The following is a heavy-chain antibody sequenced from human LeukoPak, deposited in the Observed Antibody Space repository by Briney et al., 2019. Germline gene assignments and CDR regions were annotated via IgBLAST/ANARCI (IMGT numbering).Heavy chain of an antibody. CDR1: GGSISSSSYY. D-gene: IGHD4-23*01. CDR3: ARRREKTVVTYFDY. V-gene: IGHV4-39*07. CDR2: IYYSGST. Sequence: SETLSLTCTVSGGSISSSSYYWGWIRQPPGKGLEWIGGIYYSGSTYYNPSLKSRVTISVDTSKNQFSLKLSSVTAADTAVYYCARRREKTVVTYFDYWGQGTLVTVSS. J-gene: IGHJ4*02.